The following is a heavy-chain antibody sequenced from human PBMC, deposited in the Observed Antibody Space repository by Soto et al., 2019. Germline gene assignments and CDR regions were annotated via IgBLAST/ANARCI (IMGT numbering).Heavy chain of an antibody. D-gene: IGHD3-10*01. CDR3: ARDRYGSEQENWFDP. V-gene: IGHV4-4*07. CDR1: GGSISSHY. CDR2: IYTSGST. Sequence: PSETLSLTCTVSGGSISSHYWSWIRQPAGKGLEWIGRIYTSGSTNYNPSLKSRVTMSVDTSKNQFSLKLSSVTAADTAVYYCARDRYGSEQENWFDPWGQGTLVTVSS. J-gene: IGHJ5*02.